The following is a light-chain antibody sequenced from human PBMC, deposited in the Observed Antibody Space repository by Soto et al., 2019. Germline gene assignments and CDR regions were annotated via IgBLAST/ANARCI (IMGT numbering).Light chain of an antibody. J-gene: IGKJ1*01. CDR3: QLATSLPPWT. CDR2: AAS. Sequence: AIQMTQSPSSLSASVGDRVTISCRASQGIGNALGWYQQKPGKPPKVLIYAASSLQSGVPSRFSGSGFGTDFTLTISSLQPEDIATYYCQLATSLPPWTFGQGTKVDIK. CDR1: QGIGNA. V-gene: IGKV1-6*01.